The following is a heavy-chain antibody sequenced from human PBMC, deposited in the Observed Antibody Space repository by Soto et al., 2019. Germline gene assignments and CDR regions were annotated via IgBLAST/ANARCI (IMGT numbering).Heavy chain of an antibody. CDR1: GGTFSSYA. CDR3: ARVIASAADFDY. Sequence: ASVKVSCKTSGGTFSSYAISWVRQAPGQGLEWMGWISAYNRNTNYAQKLQGRVTMTTDTSTSTAYMELRSLRSDDTAVFYCARVIASAADFDYWGRGTLVTVSS. CDR2: ISAYNRNT. J-gene: IGHJ4*02. V-gene: IGHV1-18*01. D-gene: IGHD6-13*01.